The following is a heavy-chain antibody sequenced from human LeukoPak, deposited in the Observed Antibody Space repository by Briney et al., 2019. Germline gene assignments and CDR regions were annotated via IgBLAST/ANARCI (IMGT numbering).Heavy chain of an antibody. D-gene: IGHD6-13*01. CDR3: ARSLYSSSPEYFQH. Sequence: GGSLRLSCAASGFTFSSYWMRWVRQAPGKGLEWVANIKEDGSDKYYVDSVKGRFTISRDNAKNSLYLQMNSLRAEDTAVYYCARSLYSSSPEYFQHWGQGTLVTVSS. V-gene: IGHV3-7*01. CDR1: GFTFSSYW. J-gene: IGHJ1*01. CDR2: IKEDGSDK.